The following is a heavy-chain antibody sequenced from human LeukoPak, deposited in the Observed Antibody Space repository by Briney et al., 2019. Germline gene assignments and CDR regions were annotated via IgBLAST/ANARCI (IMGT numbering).Heavy chain of an antibody. J-gene: IGHJ5*02. CDR3: ARDSVVVVAARDWFDP. V-gene: IGHV1-18*01. CDR2: ISAYNGNT. Sequence: ASVKVSCKASGYTFTSYGISWVRQAPGQGLEWMGWISAYNGNTNYAQKLQGRGTMTTATPTSTAYMELRSLRSDDTAVHYCARDSVVVVAARDWFDPWGQGTLVTVSS. D-gene: IGHD2-15*01. CDR1: GYTFTSYG.